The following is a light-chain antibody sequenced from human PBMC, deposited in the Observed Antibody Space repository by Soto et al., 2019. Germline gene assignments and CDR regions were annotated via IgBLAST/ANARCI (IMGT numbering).Light chain of an antibody. J-gene: IGKJ2*01. V-gene: IGKV1-39*01. CDR1: QTINNF. Sequence: DIQLTQSPSSLSASVGDRVTITCRASQTINNFLNWYHQKPGKAPKLLIYAASSLQSGVPSRFSGSGSGTNFPLTISSLQPEDFATYYCQQSHSTPKTFGQGTKVAIK. CDR2: AAS. CDR3: QQSHSTPKT.